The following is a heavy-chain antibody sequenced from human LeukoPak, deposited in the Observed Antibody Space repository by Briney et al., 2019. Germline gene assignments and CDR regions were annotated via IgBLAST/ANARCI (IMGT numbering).Heavy chain of an antibody. J-gene: IGHJ4*02. CDR3: ARGPEATYDFWSGYCLNA. D-gene: IGHD3-3*01. CDR1: GFTFSSYG. Sequence: GGSLRLSCAASGFTFSSYGMPWVRQAPGKGLEWVAVIWYDGSNKYYADSVKGRFTTSRDNSKNTLYLQMNSLRAEDTAVYYCARGPEATYDFWSGYCLNAWGQGTLVTVSS. V-gene: IGHV3-33*01. CDR2: IWYDGSNK.